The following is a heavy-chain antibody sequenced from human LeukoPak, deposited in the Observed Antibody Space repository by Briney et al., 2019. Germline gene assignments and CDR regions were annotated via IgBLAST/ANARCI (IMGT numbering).Heavy chain of an antibody. D-gene: IGHD3-3*01. Sequence: GGSLRLSCAASGFTFSSHWMTWVRQAPGKGLEWVSYISSSSSTIYYADSVKGRFTISRDNAKNSLYLQMNSLRAEDTAVYYCARDADDFWSGYYTYFDYWGQGTLVTVSS. CDR2: ISSSSSTI. V-gene: IGHV3-48*04. J-gene: IGHJ4*02. CDR1: GFTFSSHW. CDR3: ARDADDFWSGYYTYFDY.